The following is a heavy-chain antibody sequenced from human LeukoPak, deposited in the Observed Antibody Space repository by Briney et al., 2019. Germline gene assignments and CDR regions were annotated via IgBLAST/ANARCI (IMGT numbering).Heavy chain of an antibody. J-gene: IGHJ4*02. CDR1: GGSINTKAHY. D-gene: IGHD3-22*01. CDR2: VFYNGNT. CDR3: AKHGEDSTGYYADFFDH. V-gene: IGHV4-39*01. Sequence: PSETLSLTCTVSGGSINTKAHYWACIRQTPGKGLGWIGSVFYNGNTYYNPSLKSRVAISVDTSKNQFSLRLSSVTAADTAVYYCAKHGEDSTGYYADFFDHCGQGTLITVSS.